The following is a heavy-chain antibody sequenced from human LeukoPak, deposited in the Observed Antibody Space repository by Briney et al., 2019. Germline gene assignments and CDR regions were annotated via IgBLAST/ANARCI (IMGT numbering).Heavy chain of an antibody. J-gene: IGHJ5*02. CDR1: GYTFRIHG. D-gene: IGHD1-1*01. Sequence: GASVLVSCKASGYTFRIHGINWVRQAPGQGLEWMGWVSPKTGRTGYAQKFQGRVYMTTNASLSTAYMELSSLRSDDTAVYFCARESERNDGWFDPWGQGTLVTASS. CDR2: VSPKTGRT. V-gene: IGHV1-8*01. CDR3: ARESERNDGWFDP.